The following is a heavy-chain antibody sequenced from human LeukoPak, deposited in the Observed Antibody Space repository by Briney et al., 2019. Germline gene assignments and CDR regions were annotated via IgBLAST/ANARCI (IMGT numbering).Heavy chain of an antibody. CDR1: GGSFSGYY. D-gene: IGHD2-2*02. Sequence: SETLSLTCAVYGGSFSGYYWSWIRQPPGKGLEWIGEINHSGSTNYNPSLKSRVTISVDTSKNQFSQKLSSVTAADTAVYYCARARLDSIVVVPAAIRNNWFDPWGQGTLVTVSS. J-gene: IGHJ5*02. CDR3: ARARLDSIVVVPAAIRNNWFDP. CDR2: INHSGST. V-gene: IGHV4-34*01.